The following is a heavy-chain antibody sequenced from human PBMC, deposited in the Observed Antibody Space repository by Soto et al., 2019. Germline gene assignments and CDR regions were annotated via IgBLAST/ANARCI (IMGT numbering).Heavy chain of an antibody. D-gene: IGHD5-18*01. Sequence: GASVKVSCKASGGTFSSYAISWVRQAPGQGLEWMGGIIPIFGTANYAQKFQGRVTITADESTSTAYMELSSLRSEDTAVYYCARGRTAMVDYYYGMDVWGQGTTVTVSS. CDR3: ARGRTAMVDYYYGMDV. V-gene: IGHV1-69*13. CDR2: IIPIFGTA. J-gene: IGHJ6*02. CDR1: GGTFSSYA.